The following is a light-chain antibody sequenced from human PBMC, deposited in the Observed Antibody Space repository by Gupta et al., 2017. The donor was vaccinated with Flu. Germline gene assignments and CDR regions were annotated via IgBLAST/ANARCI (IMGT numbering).Light chain of an antibody. V-gene: IGLV2-14*03. Sequence: SIPIYCTETSRVMGDCYMVSWHQQPPGHAPKVILYDVKNRPSVISDRCYGGKSAKTASLTIAGLQAEDEAHYFCSSYKSIGTGVFGEGTEVTGL. CDR3: SSYKSIGTGV. J-gene: IGLJ3*02. CDR1: SRVMGDCYM. CDR2: DVK.